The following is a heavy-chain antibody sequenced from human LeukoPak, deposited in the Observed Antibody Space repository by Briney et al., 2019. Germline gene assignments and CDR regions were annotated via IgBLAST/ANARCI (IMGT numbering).Heavy chain of an antibody. V-gene: IGHV3-23*01. J-gene: IGHJ3*02. Sequence: GGSLRLSCAASGFTFSSYAMSWVRQAPGKGLEWVSAISGSGGSTYYADSVKGRFTISRDNSKNTLYLQMNSLRAEDTAVYYCAKERAVFGVALNDAFDIWGQGTMVTVSS. CDR1: GFTFSSYA. CDR3: AKERAVFGVALNDAFDI. CDR2: ISGSGGST. D-gene: IGHD3-3*01.